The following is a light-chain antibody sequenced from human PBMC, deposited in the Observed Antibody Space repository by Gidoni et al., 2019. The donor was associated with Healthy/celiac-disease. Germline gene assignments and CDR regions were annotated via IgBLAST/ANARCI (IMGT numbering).Light chain of an antibody. CDR3: QQYGSSWWT. CDR1: QSVSSSY. CDR2: GAS. Sequence: EIVLTPSPGTLSLSPGVRATLPCRASQSVSSSYLAWYQQKPGQAPRLLIYGASSRATGIPDRFRGSGSGTDFTLTISRLEPEDFAVYYCQQYGSSWWTFXXXTKVEIK. V-gene: IGKV3-20*01. J-gene: IGKJ1*01.